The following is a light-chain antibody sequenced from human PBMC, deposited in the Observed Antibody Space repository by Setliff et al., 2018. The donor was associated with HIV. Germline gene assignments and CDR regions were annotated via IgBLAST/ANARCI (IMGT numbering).Light chain of an antibody. CDR1: SSDVFGYNY. CDR2: DVT. Sequence: QSVLTQPRSVSGSPGQSVTISCTGTSSDVFGYNYVSWYQQHPGKAPKLMIYDVTKRPSGVPDRFSGSKSGNTASLAISGLQAEDEADYYCAAWDDSLNGSYVFGTGTKVTVL. CDR3: AAWDDSLNGSYV. J-gene: IGLJ1*01. V-gene: IGLV2-11*01.